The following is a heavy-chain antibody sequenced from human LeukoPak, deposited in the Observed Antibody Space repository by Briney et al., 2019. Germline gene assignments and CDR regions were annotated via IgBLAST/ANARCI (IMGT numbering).Heavy chain of an antibody. J-gene: IGHJ3*02. Sequence: PGGSLRLSCAASGFTFSSYWMHWVRQAPGKGLVWVSRINGDGSGTSYAASVKGRFTISRDNAKNTLYLQMNSLRVEDTGVYYCASGDVHAFDIWGQGTMVTVSS. V-gene: IGHV3-74*01. CDR2: INGDGSGT. CDR3: ASGDVHAFDI. CDR1: GFTFSSYW. D-gene: IGHD3-10*01.